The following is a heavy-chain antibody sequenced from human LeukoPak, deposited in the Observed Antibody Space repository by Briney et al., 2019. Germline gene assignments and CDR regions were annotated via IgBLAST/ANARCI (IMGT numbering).Heavy chain of an antibody. V-gene: IGHV4-39*07. Sequence: PSETLSLTCTVSGGSITSSNYYWGWIRQPPEKGLEWIGTFYYSGSTYYSPSLKSRVTISVDTSKNQFSLKLSSVTAAATAVYYCAKDSFSGLGAPYYYYYMDVWGKGTTVTISS. CDR1: GGSITSSNYY. CDR2: FYYSGST. D-gene: IGHD3-16*01. J-gene: IGHJ6*03. CDR3: AKDSFSGLGAPYYYYYMDV.